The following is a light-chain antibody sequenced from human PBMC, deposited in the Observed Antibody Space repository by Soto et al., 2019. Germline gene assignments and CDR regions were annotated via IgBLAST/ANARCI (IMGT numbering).Light chain of an antibody. CDR2: YAS. J-gene: IGKJ4*01. Sequence: AIQLTQSPSSLSASVGDRVTITCRASQGINSALAWYQQKPGKSPKVLIYYASNLESGVPSRFSGSGSGTDFTLTINSLQPEDFAAYYCQHFNGYPLAFGGGTKVEMK. V-gene: IGKV1-13*02. CDR1: QGINSA. CDR3: QHFNGYPLA.